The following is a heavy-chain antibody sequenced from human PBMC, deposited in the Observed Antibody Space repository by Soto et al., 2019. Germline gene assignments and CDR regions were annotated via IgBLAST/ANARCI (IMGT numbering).Heavy chain of an antibody. V-gene: IGHV3-23*01. CDR3: ARRFLPNTVITPNNWFDP. D-gene: IGHD4-17*01. CDR1: GFTLSSYA. J-gene: IGHJ5*02. Sequence: EVQLLESGGDLVQPGGSLRLSCVASGFTLSSYAMSWVRQAPGKGLEWVSTTTNHGLNTYYADSVKGRFTISTDDSKNPLFLAMNSLKPDHTAVYYCARRFLPNTVITPNNWFDPWGQGTLVTVSS. CDR2: TTNHGLNT.